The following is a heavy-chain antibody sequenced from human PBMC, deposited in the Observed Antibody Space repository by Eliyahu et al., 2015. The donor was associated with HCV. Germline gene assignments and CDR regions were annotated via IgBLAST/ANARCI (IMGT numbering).Heavy chain of an antibody. CDR3: AKPYYYDSSGYYYFDY. CDR2: ISESGDRT. Sequence: EVQMLESGGGLVQPGGSLXLSCAAXXFTXSXHAMSWVRQAPGKGXEWVSVISESGDRTXYADSVKGRFTISRDNSKNTLYLQMNSLRAEDTAIYYCAKPYYYDSSGYYYFDYWGQGTLVTVSS. J-gene: IGHJ4*02. CDR1: XFTXSXHA. D-gene: IGHD3-22*01. V-gene: IGHV3-23*01.